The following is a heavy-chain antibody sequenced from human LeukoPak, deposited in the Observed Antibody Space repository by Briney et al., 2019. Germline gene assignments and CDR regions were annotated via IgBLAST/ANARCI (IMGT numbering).Heavy chain of an antibody. V-gene: IGHV4-4*07. D-gene: IGHD3-3*01. CDR2: IYTSGST. J-gene: IGHJ3*02. CDR3: ARATGIYDFWSGYYGHDAFDI. CDR1: GGSISSYY. Sequence: SETLSLTCTVSGGSISSYYWSWIRQPAGKGLEWIGRIYTSGSTNYNPSLKSRVTMSVDTSRNQFSLKLSSVTAADTAVYYCARATGIYDFWSGYYGHDAFDIWGQGTMVTVSS.